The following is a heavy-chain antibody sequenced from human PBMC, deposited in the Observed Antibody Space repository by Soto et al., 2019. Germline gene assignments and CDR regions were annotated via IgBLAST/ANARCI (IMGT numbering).Heavy chain of an antibody. D-gene: IGHD2-21*02. CDR1: GFTFSSYA. V-gene: IGHV3-49*03. CDR3: TRDCGGDCLPYYYYGMDV. J-gene: IGHJ6*02. Sequence: GGSLRLSCAASGFTFSSYAMSWFRQAPGKGLEWVGFIRSKAYGGTTEYAASVKGRFTISRDDSKSIAYLQMNSLKTEDTAVYYCTRDCGGDCLPYYYYGMDVWGQGTTVTVSS. CDR2: IRSKAYGGTT.